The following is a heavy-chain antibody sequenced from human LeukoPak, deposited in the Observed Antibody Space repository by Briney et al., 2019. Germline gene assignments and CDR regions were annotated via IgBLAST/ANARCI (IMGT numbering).Heavy chain of an antibody. CDR2: ITTNNGKT. V-gene: IGHV1-18*01. J-gene: IGHJ4*02. D-gene: IGHD3-9*01. CDR3: ARGINFDVLTGYSEGFDY. CDR1: GYAFTKYG. Sequence: GASVKVSCKASGYAFTKYGITWVRRAPGQGLEWMGWITTNNGKTKYAQISQTRVTMTTDTSTNTAYMELRSLRSDDTAVYYCARGINFDVLTGYSEGFDYWGQGTLVTVSS.